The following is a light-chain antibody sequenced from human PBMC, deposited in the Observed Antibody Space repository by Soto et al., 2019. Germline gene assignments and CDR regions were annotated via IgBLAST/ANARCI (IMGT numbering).Light chain of an antibody. CDR2: KAS. J-gene: IGKJ1*01. CDR3: QHYNSDSEA. V-gene: IGKV1-5*03. CDR1: QTISSW. Sequence: DIQLTQSPSTLSESVGDRVTITCRASQTISSWLAWYQQKPGKAPKLLIYKASTLKSGVPSRFSGSGSGTEFTLTISSLQPDDFATYYCQHYNSDSEAFGQGTKVE.